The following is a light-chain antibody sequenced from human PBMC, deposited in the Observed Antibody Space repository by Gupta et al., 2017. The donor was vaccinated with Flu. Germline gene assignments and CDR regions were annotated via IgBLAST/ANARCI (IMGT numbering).Light chain of an antibody. CDR1: SSKVGAPYD. CDR2: GDS. Sequence: QSVLTQPPSVSGAPGQTVTISCTGSSSKVGAPYDINWYQQLPGTAPKLLISGDSNRPSGVPDRFSGSQSGTSASLAITGLQAEDEADYYCQSYDSSLSGFWVFGGGTKLTVL. V-gene: IGLV1-40*01. J-gene: IGLJ3*02. CDR3: QSYDSSLSGFWV.